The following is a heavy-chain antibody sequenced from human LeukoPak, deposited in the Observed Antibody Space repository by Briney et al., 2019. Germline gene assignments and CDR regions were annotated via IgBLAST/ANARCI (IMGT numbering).Heavy chain of an antibody. J-gene: IGHJ5*02. Sequence: SETLSLTCTVSGGSISRYYWSWIRQPPGKGLEWIGYIYYSGSTNYNPSLKSRVTISVDTSKNQFSLKLSSVTAADTAVYYCARAGLTGRYNWFDPWGQGTLVTVSS. V-gene: IGHV4-59*01. CDR1: GGSISRYY. CDR2: IYYSGST. CDR3: ARAGLTGRYNWFDP. D-gene: IGHD7-27*01.